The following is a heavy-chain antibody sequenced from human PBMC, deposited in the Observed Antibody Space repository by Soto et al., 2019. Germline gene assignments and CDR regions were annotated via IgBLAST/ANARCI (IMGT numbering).Heavy chain of an antibody. D-gene: IGHD4-17*01. V-gene: IGHV1-2*04. J-gene: IGHJ6*02. CDR3: ARGDGDYDKYYYYYYGMDV. CDR2: INPNSGGT. Sequence: ASVKVSCKASGYTFTGYYMHWVRQAPGQGLEWMGWINPNSGGTNYAQKFQGWVTMTRDTSISTAYMELSRLRSDDTAVYYCARGDGDYDKYYYYYYGMDVWGQGTTVTVSS. CDR1: GYTFTGYY.